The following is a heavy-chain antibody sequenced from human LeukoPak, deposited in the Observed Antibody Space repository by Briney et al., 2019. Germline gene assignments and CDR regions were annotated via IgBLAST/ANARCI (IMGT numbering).Heavy chain of an antibody. CDR3: ARETSYWFDP. D-gene: IGHD6-6*01. V-gene: IGHV4-30-2*01. Sequence: SETLFLTCAVYGGSFSGYSWSWIRQPPGKGLEWIGYIYHSGSTYYNPSLKSRVTISVDRSKNQFSLKLSSVTAADTAVYYCARETSYWFDPWGQGTLVTVSS. CDR1: GGSFSGYS. J-gene: IGHJ5*02. CDR2: IYHSGST.